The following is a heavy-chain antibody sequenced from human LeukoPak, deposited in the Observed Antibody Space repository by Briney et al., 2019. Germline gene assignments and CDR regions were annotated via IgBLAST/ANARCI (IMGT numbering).Heavy chain of an antibody. CDR2: INHSGST. Sequence: KTSETLSLTCAVYGGSFSGYYWSWIRQPPGKGLEWIGEINHSGSTNYNPSLKSRVTISVDTSKNQFSLKLSSVTAADTAVYYCARQPIAVAGTIDYWGQGTLVTVSS. D-gene: IGHD6-19*01. J-gene: IGHJ4*02. V-gene: IGHV4-34*01. CDR3: ARQPIAVAGTIDY. CDR1: GGSFSGYY.